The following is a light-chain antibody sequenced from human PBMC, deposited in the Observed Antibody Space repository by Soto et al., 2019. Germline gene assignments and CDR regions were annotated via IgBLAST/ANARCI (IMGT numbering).Light chain of an antibody. V-gene: IGKV1-27*01. CDR2: AAS. J-gene: IGKJ1*01. CDR1: QGFSTY. Sequence: DIQMTQSPSSLSASVEDTVTITCRASQGFSTYLAWYQQKPGPVPKLLIFAASTLQSGVPWWFSGSGSGTDFTLTISSLQPEDVASYYCQNYNGAPWTFGQGTKVEIK. CDR3: QNYNGAPWT.